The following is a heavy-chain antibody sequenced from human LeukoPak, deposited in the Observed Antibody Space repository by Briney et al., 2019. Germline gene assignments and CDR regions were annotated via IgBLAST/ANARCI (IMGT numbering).Heavy chain of an antibody. CDR2: IIPILGIA. CDR1: GGTFSSYA. V-gene: IGHV1-69*04. J-gene: IGHJ6*02. D-gene: IGHD3-22*01. CDR3: ARGTSLKGQYYYDSSGPPRGYGMDV. Sequence: ASVKVSCKASGGTFSSYAISWVRQAPGQGLEWMGRIIPILGIANYAQKFQGRVTITADKSTSTAYMELSSLRSEDTAVYYCARGTSLKGQYYYDSSGPPRGYGMDVWGQGTTVTVSS.